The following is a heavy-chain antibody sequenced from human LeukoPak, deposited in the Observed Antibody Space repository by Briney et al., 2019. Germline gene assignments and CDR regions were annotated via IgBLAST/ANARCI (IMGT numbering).Heavy chain of an antibody. CDR3: AKTKTTVTSGMDV. CDR1: GFTFSSYA. CDR2: ISYDGSNK. Sequence: GGSLRLSCAASGFTFSSYAMHWVRQAPGKGLEWVAVISYDGSNKYHADSVKGRFTISRDNSKNTLYLQMNSLRPEDTAVYYCAKTKTTVTSGMDVWGQGTTVTVSS. V-gene: IGHV3-30-3*02. D-gene: IGHD4-17*01. J-gene: IGHJ6*02.